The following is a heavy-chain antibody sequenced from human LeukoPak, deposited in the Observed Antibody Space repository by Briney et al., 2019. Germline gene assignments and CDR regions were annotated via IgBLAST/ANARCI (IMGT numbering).Heavy chain of an antibody. D-gene: IGHD3-10*01. CDR3: ARGAVAGTHAFDI. CDR1: GGSISTIGYS. CDR2: IYQSGSS. Sequence: SETLSLTCDVSGGSISTIGYSWSWIRQPPGKGLEWIGYIYQSGSSSYNPSLQSRVTISIDRSKNQFSLKLSSVTAADTAVYYCARGAVAGTHAFDIWGQGTMVTVSS. V-gene: IGHV4-30-2*01. J-gene: IGHJ3*02.